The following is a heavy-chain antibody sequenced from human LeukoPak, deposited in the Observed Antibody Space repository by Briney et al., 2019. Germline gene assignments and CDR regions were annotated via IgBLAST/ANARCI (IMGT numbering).Heavy chain of an antibody. J-gene: IGHJ6*02. CDR2: INPNSGGT. CDR3: ARERILLLRLYYYGMDV. V-gene: IGHV1-2*02. Sequence: GASVKVSCKASGYTFTGYYMHWVRQAPGQGLEWMGWINPNSGGTNYAQKFQGRVTMTRDTSISTAYMELSRLRSDDTAVYYCARERILLLRLYYYGMDVWGQGTTVTVSS. CDR1: GYTFTGYY. D-gene: IGHD2/OR15-2a*01.